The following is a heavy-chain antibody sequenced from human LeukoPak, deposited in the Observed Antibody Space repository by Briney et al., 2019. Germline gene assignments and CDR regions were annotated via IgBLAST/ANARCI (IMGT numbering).Heavy chain of an antibody. V-gene: IGHV3-33*08. J-gene: IGHJ4*02. Sequence: GGSLRLSCVGSGFAFSSHAMTWVRQAPGKGLEWVAVIWYDGSNKYYADSVKGRFTISRDNSKNTLYLQMNSLRAEDTAVYYCARDPQYYYDSSGYFDYWGQGTLVTVSS. D-gene: IGHD3-22*01. CDR2: IWYDGSNK. CDR3: ARDPQYYYDSSGYFDY. CDR1: GFAFSSHA.